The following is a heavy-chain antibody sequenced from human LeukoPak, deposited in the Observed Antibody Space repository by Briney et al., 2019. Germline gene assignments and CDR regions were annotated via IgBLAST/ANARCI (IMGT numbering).Heavy chain of an antibody. D-gene: IGHD1-1*01. CDR2: ISSSTSYI. CDR1: GFTFSSNE. CDR3: ATAGGERAFDY. V-gene: IGHV3-21*01. Sequence: PGGSLILSCAASGFTFSSNEINWVRQAPGKGLEWVSSISSSTSYIYYADSVKGRFTISRDNAKNSLYLQMNSLRAEDTAVYYCATAGGERAFDYWGQGTLVTVSS. J-gene: IGHJ4*02.